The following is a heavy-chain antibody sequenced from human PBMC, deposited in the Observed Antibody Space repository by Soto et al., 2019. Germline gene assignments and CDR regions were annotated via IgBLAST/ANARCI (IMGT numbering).Heavy chain of an antibody. Sequence: GGSLRLSCAASGFTFSSYGMHWVRQAPGKGLEWVAVIWYDGSNKYYADSVKGRFTISRDNSKNTLYLQMNSLRAEDTAVYYCARDGGSVIGYDKFDYWGQGTLVTVSS. CDR3: ARDGGSVIGYDKFDY. J-gene: IGHJ4*02. D-gene: IGHD3-10*01. V-gene: IGHV3-33*08. CDR2: IWYDGSNK. CDR1: GFTFSSYG.